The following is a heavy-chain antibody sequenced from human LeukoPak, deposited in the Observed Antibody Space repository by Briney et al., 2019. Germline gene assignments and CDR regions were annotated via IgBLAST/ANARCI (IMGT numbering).Heavy chain of an antibody. J-gene: IGHJ5*02. Sequence: PSETLSLTCTVSGGSISSSSYYWGWIRQPPGKGLEWIGSICYSGSTYYNPSLKSRVTISVDTSKNQFSLKLSSVTAADTAVYYCARHNYDFWSGYPNWFDPWGQGTLVTVSS. V-gene: IGHV4-39*01. CDR2: ICYSGST. D-gene: IGHD3-3*01. CDR1: GGSISSSSYY. CDR3: ARHNYDFWSGYPNWFDP.